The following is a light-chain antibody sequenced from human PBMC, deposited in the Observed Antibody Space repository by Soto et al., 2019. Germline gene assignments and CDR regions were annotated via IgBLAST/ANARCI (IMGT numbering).Light chain of an antibody. V-gene: IGLV8-61*01. Sequence: QTVVTQAPSFSVSPGGTVTLPCGLSSGSVSTTYYPSWYQQTPGQAPRTLIHSTDTRSSGVPDRFSGSILGNKAALTITGAQADDESDYYCVLDMGSGVWVFGGGTKVTVL. CDR3: VLDMGSGVWV. J-gene: IGLJ3*02. CDR2: STD. CDR1: SGSVSTTYY.